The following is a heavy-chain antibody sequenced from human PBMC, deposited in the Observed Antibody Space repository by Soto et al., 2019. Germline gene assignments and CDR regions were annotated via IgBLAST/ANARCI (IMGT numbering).Heavy chain of an antibody. Sequence: GGSLRLSCAASGFTLSVYAMSWVRQAPGKGLEWVSSISGGGHATYYVDSVKGRFTISRDNSKNTLYLQMNILRAEDTAVYFCAKERFGTAVDYWGQGTLVTVSS. CDR1: GFTLSVYA. CDR3: AKERFGTAVDY. CDR2: ISGGGHAT. V-gene: IGHV3-23*01. D-gene: IGHD3-3*01. J-gene: IGHJ4*02.